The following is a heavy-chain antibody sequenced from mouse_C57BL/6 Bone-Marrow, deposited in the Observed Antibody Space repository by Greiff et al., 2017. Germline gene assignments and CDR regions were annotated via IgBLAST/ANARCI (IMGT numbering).Heavy chain of an antibody. CDR2: IDPSDSYT. Sequence: QVQLKQPGAELVRPGTSVKLSCKASGYTFTSYWMHWVKQRPGQGLEWIGVIDPSDSYTNYNQKFKGKATLTVDTSSSTAYMQLSSLTSEDSAVYYCARFPITTVPDCWGQGTTLTVSS. CDR1: GYTFTSYW. D-gene: IGHD1-1*01. CDR3: ARFPITTVPDC. J-gene: IGHJ2*01. V-gene: IGHV1-59*01.